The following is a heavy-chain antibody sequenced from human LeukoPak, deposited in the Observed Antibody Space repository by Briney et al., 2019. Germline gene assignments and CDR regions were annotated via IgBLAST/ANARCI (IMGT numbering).Heavy chain of an antibody. Sequence: GGSLRLSCVASGFTFSRYWMSWVRQAPGKGLEWVANIKRDGSDKYYVDSVKGRFTISRDNAKNSLYLQMNSLRAEDTAVYYCARAPYCSGSSCYSYGGWFDYWGQGTLVTVSS. D-gene: IGHD2-15*01. CDR2: IKRDGSDK. V-gene: IGHV3-7*01. CDR3: ARAPYCSGSSCYSYGGWFDY. J-gene: IGHJ4*02. CDR1: GFTFSRYW.